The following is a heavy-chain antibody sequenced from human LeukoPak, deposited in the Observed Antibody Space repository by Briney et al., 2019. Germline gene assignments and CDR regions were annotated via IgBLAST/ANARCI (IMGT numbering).Heavy chain of an antibody. Sequence: GRSLRLSCAASGFTFDDYAMHWVRQAPGKGLEWVSGISWNSGSIGYADSVKGRFTISRDNAKNSLYLQMNSLGGDDTAIYYCATYNSVNAREFQYWGQGTLVTVPS. CDR3: ATYNSVNAREFQY. CDR1: GFTFDDYA. CDR2: ISWNSGSI. J-gene: IGHJ1*01. V-gene: IGHV3-9*01. D-gene: IGHD5/OR15-5a*01.